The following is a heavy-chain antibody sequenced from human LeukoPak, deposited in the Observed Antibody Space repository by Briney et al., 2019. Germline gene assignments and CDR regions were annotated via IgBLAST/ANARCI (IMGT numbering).Heavy chain of an antibody. D-gene: IGHD1-1*01. J-gene: IGHJ4*02. CDR2: IGISSGNT. V-gene: IGHV3-11*06. CDR1: GFPFNEYS. Sequence: KSGGSLRLSCAVSGFPFNEYSMNWVRQAPGKGLEWISYIGISSGNTKYADSVKGRFTISGDNAKKSLYLQMNSLRVEDTAVYYCSRDHNYAFDNWGQGTLVTVFS. CDR3: SRDHNYAFDN.